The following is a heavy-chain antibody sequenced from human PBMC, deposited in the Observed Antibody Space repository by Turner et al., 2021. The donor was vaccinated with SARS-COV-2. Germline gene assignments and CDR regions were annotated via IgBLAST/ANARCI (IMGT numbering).Heavy chain of an antibody. Sequence: QVQPVQSGAEDDKPGPSVKFSCQLSGYTLIELSMHWVRQAPGKGLEWMGGFDPEDGETIYAQKFQGRVTMTEDTSTDTAYMELSSLRSEDTAVYYCATGYAYCGGDCAIDYWGQGTLVTVSS. CDR1: GYTLIELS. D-gene: IGHD2-21*02. CDR2: FDPEDGET. J-gene: IGHJ4*02. CDR3: ATGYAYCGGDCAIDY. V-gene: IGHV1-24*01.